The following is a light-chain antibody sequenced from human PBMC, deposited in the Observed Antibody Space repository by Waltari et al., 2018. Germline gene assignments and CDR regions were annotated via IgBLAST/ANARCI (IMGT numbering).Light chain of an antibody. CDR2: KAS. CDR1: QSISSW. Sequence: DIQMTQSPSTLSASIGDRVTITCRASQSISSWLAWYQQKPGKAPKPLIYKASSLERGVPSSFSGSGSGTEFTLPISSLQPDDFATYYCQQYTGYSYTFGQGTKLEIK. CDR3: QQYTGYSYT. J-gene: IGKJ2*01. V-gene: IGKV1-5*03.